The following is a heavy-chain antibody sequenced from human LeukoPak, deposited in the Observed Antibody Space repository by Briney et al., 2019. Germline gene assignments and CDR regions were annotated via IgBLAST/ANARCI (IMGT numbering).Heavy chain of an antibody. J-gene: IGHJ4*02. CDR2: IYYSGST. CDR1: GGSISSGDYY. V-gene: IGHV4-30-4*01. D-gene: IGHD2-8*01. CDR3: ARTIMVYATLDY. Sequence: SETLSLTCTVSGGSISSGDYYWSWIRQPPGKGLEWIGYIYYSGSTYYNPSLKSRVTISEDTSKNQFSLKLSSVTAADTAVYYCARTIMVYATLDYWGQGTLVTVSS.